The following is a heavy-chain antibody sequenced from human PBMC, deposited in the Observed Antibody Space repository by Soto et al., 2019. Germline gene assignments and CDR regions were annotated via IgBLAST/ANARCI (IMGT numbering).Heavy chain of an antibody. Sequence: PSGVLRISFAVSGFICSSYDMSWVRQAPGKGLEWVSTILVGGSTHYEDSVKGRFTISRDTSKNTVYLQMNSLTAGDTAFYYCAKATATSGGAFEIYGQGTMVTVSS. CDR3: AKATATSGGAFEI. CDR1: GFICSSYD. D-gene: IGHD1-1*01. J-gene: IGHJ3*02. V-gene: IGHV3-23*01. CDR2: ILVGGST.